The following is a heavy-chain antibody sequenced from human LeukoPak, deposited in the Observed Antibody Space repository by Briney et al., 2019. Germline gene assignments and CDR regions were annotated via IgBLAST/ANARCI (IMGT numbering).Heavy chain of an antibody. V-gene: IGHV3-33*01. D-gene: IGHD4-17*01. Sequence: PGRSLRLSCAASGFTFSSYGMHWVRQAPGKGLEWVAVIWYDGSNKYYADSAKGRFTISRDNSKNTLYLQMNSLRAEDTAVYYCARESYGDYVGYWFDPWGQGTLVTVSS. CDR1: GFTFSSYG. J-gene: IGHJ5*02. CDR2: IWYDGSNK. CDR3: ARESYGDYVGYWFDP.